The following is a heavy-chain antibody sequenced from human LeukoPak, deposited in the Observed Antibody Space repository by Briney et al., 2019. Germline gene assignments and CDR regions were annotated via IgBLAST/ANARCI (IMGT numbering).Heavy chain of an antibody. CDR1: GGSMSSFY. CDR2: IYYSGST. D-gene: IGHD3-22*01. V-gene: IGHV4-59*08. J-gene: IGHJ4*02. Sequence: SETLSLTCTVSGGSMSSFYWSWIRQPPGKGLEYIGYIYYSGSTNYNPSLKSRVTISVDTSKNQFSLKLSSVTAADTAVYYCARLGDAYYDSSGYFDYWGQGTLVTVSS. CDR3: ARLGDAYYDSSGYFDY.